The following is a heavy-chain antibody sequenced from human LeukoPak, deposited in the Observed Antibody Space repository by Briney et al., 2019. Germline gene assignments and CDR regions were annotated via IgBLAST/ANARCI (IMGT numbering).Heavy chain of an antibody. CDR2: INYSGTT. D-gene: IGHD5-24*01. V-gene: IGHV4-39*01. J-gene: IGHJ4*02. Sequence: PSETLSLTCTASGGSISSSGYYWGWIRQPPGKGLEWIASINYSGTTYYNPSLKSRVTISEDRSKNQFSLKLSSVTAADTAVYYCARLRNGRWLLEYWGQGTLVTVSS. CDR1: GGSISSSGYY. CDR3: ARLRNGRWLLEY.